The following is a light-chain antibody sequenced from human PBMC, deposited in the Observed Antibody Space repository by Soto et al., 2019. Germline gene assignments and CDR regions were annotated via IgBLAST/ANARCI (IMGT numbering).Light chain of an antibody. J-gene: IGKJ1*01. Sequence: EVVLTLSPGTLSLSPGERATLSCRASQSVSNNYLAWYQQKPGQAPRLLIYGASNRATGIPDRFSGSGSGTDFTLTISRLEPDDFAVYYCHQYGSSGTFGQGTKVAI. V-gene: IGKV3-20*01. CDR1: QSVSNNY. CDR3: HQYGSSGT. CDR2: GAS.